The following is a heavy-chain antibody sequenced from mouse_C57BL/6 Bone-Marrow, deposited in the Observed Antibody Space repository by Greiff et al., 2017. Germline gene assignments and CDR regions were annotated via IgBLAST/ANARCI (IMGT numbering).Heavy chain of an antibody. V-gene: IGHV5-16*01. Sequence: EVHLVESEGGLVQPGSSMKLSYTASGFTFSDYYMAWVRQVPEKGLEWVANINYDGSSTYYLASLKSRFIISRDNAKNILYLQMSSLKAEYTATYYCARGGNYGSSPPYYAMDYWGQGTSVTVSS. J-gene: IGHJ4*01. CDR2: INYDGSST. CDR3: ARGGNYGSSPPYYAMDY. D-gene: IGHD1-1*01. CDR1: GFTFSDYY.